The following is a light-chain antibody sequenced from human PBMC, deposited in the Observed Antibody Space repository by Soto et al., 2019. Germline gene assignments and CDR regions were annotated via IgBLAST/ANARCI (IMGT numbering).Light chain of an antibody. CDR1: SGHSNYA. V-gene: IGLV4-69*01. J-gene: IGLJ1*01. CDR3: QTWGTGIRV. CDR2: VNSDGSH. Sequence: QPVLTQSPSASASLGASVKLTCTLSSGHSNYAIAWHQQQPEKGPRYLMKVNSDGSHRKGDGIPDRFSGSSSGAQRYLTISSLQSEDAADYCCQTWGTGIRVFGTGTKLTVL.